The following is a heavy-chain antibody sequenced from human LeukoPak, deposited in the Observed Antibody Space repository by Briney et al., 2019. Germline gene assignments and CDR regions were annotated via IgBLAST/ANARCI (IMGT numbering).Heavy chain of an antibody. Sequence: ASVKVSCKASGYTFTSYDINWVRQATGQGLEWMGWINPNSGGTNYAQKFQGRVTMTRDTSISTAYMELSRLRSDDTAVYYCARDAGAWFGELFTHLFDYWGQGTLVTVSS. D-gene: IGHD3-10*01. CDR3: ARDAGAWFGELFTHLFDY. CDR1: GYTFTSYD. CDR2: INPNSGGT. V-gene: IGHV1-2*02. J-gene: IGHJ4*02.